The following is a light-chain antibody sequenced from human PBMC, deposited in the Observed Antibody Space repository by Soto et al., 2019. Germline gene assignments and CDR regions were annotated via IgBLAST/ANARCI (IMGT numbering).Light chain of an antibody. CDR3: QQYGSSPIT. CDR2: GAS. J-gene: IGKJ5*01. V-gene: IGKV3-20*01. CDR1: QSVSSR. Sequence: EIVLTQSPRALALSPGERATLSCRASQSVSSRLAWYQQKPCQAPRLLISGASSRATGIPDRFSGSGSATDFTLTISRLEPEDFAMYYCQQYGSSPITFGQGTRLEIK.